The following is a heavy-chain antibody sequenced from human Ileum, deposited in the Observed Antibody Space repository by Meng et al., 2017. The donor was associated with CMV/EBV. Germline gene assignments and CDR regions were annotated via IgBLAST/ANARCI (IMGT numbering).Heavy chain of an antibody. CDR2: ISVYNGNT. CDR3: ARDGYYGIDV. CDR1: GYTFTSYD. Sequence: ASVKVSCKASGYTFTSYDMSWVRQAPGQGLEWMGWISVYNGNTNNAQKLQGRFTMTTDTSTSTAYMELRSLRSDDTAVYYCARDGYYGIDVWGQGTMVTVSS. V-gene: IGHV1-18*01. J-gene: IGHJ6*02.